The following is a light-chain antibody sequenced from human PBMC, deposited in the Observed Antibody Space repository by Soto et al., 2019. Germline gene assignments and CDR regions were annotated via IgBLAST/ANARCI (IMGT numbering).Light chain of an antibody. CDR1: QSVSSSY. CDR3: HQYGSSPQFT. Sequence: EIVLTQSPGTLSLSPGERATLSCRASQSVSSSYLALCQREAVRSPGLLIWGAASSATGIPCRFSGSGSGTNVSLTTSRREPEEDSVDYCHQYGSSPQFTFGQGTRLEI. J-gene: IGKJ5*01. CDR2: GAA. V-gene: IGKV3-20*01.